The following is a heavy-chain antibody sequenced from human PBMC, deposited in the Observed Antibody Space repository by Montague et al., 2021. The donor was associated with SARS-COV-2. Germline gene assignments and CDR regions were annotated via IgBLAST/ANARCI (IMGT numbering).Heavy chain of an antibody. D-gene: IGHD3-3*01. CDR2: IHRDGKT. V-gene: IGHV4-4*02. CDR1: GDSISSHEW. CDR3: ARVCPSAWRQLDC. J-gene: IGHJ4*02. Sequence: SETLSLTCDVSGDSISSHEWWSWVRHPPSKGLEWLREIHRDGKTXXNTXXXSRVTMSVDKTNNKLSLRLTSVTAADTAVYYCARVCPSAWRQLDCWGQGILVTVSS.